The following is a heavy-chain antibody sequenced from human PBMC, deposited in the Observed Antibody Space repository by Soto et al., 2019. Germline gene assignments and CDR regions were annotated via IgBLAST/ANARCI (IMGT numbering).Heavy chain of an antibody. D-gene: IGHD2-8*01. Sequence: SETLSLTCTVSGGSISSGGYYWSWIRQHPGKGLEWIGYIYYSGSTYYNPSLKSRVTISVDTSKNQFSLKLSSVTAADTAVYYCARVWYFWYDPWGQGTLVTVSS. CDR2: IYYSGST. CDR3: ARVWYFWYDP. J-gene: IGHJ5*02. V-gene: IGHV4-31*03. CDR1: GGSISSGGYY.